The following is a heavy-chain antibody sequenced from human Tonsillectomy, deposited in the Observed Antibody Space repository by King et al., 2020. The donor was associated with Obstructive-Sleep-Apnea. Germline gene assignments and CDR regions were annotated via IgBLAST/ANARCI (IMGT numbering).Heavy chain of an antibody. D-gene: IGHD2-2*01. J-gene: IGHJ4*02. V-gene: IGHV4-4*02. CDR1: GASISSNNW. CDR2: MYHTGST. Sequence: QLQESGPGLVKPSGTLSLSCAVSGASISSNNWWSLVRQSPRKGLEWIGEMYHTGSTNYNPFLESRVSISLDKSNNQFSLTLTSVTAADTAVYYCARVVRGCSRSSCYLYWGQGTLVTVSS. CDR3: ARVVRGCSRSSCYLY.